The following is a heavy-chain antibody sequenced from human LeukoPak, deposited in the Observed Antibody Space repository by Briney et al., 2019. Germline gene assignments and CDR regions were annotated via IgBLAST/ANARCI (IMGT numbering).Heavy chain of an antibody. V-gene: IGHV3-23*01. CDR3: AKDDTYYDILTGYNRPYYFDY. Sequence: GGSLRLSCAASGFTFSSYAMSWVRQAPGKGLYWVSGISGSGGSTYYADSVKGRFTISRDNSKNTLYLQMNSLRAEDTAVYYCAKDDTYYDILTGYNRPYYFDYWGQGTLVTVSS. CDR2: ISGSGGST. J-gene: IGHJ4*02. CDR1: GFTFSSYA. D-gene: IGHD3-9*01.